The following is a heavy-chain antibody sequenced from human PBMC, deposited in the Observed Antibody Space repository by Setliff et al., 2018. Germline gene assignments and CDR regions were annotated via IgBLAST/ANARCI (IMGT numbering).Heavy chain of an antibody. J-gene: IGHJ6*02. D-gene: IGHD6-19*01. CDR2: ISDSGYT. CDR1: GGSISNYY. V-gene: IGHV4-59*01. Sequence: SETLSLTCIVSGGSISNYYWSWIRQPPGKGLEWIGYISDSGYTNYNPALKSRVTMSVDTSKNEVSLKLSSVTAADTAIYFCARGPDLTAVGNEYFYGLDVWGRGATVTVSS. CDR3: ARGPDLTAVGNEYFYGLDV.